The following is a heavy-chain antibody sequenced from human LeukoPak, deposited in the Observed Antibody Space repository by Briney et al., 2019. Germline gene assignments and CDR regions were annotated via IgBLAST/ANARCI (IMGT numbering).Heavy chain of an antibody. V-gene: IGHV3-15*01. CDR2: IKRKGDDGTI. CDR1: GFTFSNAW. D-gene: IGHD6-19*01. Sequence: GGSLRLSCAASGFTFSNAWMSWVRQAPGRGLEWVGRIKRKGDDGTIDYAAPVKGRLSISRDDSKNTLYLQMNSLKSEDTAVYYCTAGAGRSDFDYWGQGTLVTVSS. J-gene: IGHJ4*02. CDR3: TAGAGRSDFDY.